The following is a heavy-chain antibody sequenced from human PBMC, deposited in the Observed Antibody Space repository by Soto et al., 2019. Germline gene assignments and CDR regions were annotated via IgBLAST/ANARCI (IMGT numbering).Heavy chain of an antibody. V-gene: IGHV1-18*01. CDR3: AKDSSGYSLGDDAFDV. CDR2: VSTFDDNT. J-gene: IGHJ3*01. CDR1: GYTFTNYG. Sequence: QVQLVQSGAEVKKPGASVKVSCKASGYTFTNYGLTWVRLAPGQELARSGWVSTFDDNTNYAQKLQGRVTLTTDTSKNTAYMEWRSLRSDDTAVYYCAKDSSGYSLGDDAFDVWGQGTVVIVSS. D-gene: IGHD3-22*01.